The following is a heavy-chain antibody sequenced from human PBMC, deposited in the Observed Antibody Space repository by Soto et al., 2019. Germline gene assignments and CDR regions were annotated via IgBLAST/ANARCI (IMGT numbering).Heavy chain of an antibody. CDR1: GGSISSGGYY. Sequence: TLSLTCTVSGGSISSGGYYWSWIRQHPGKGLEWIGNIYSSGSTNYNPSLKSRVTISVDTSKNQFSLRLSSVTAADTAVYYCATHSDYVDTAMDVWGQGTTVTVSS. D-gene: IGHD5-18*01. J-gene: IGHJ6*02. V-gene: IGHV4-31*03. CDR3: ATHSDYVDTAMDV. CDR2: IYSSGST.